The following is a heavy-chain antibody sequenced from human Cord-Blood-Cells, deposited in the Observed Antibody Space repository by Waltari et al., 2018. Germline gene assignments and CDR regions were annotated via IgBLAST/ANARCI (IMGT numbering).Heavy chain of an antibody. J-gene: IGHJ3*02. CDR2: ISYDGSNK. V-gene: IGHV3-30-3*01. Sequence: QVQLVESGGGVVQPGRSLRLSCAASGFTFSSYALTGVGQAPGKGLEWVAVISYDGSNKYYADSVKGRFTISRDNSKNTLYLQMNSLRAEDTAVYYCARDNWGLGAFDIWGQGTMVTVSS. CDR1: GFTFSSYA. CDR3: ARDNWGLGAFDI. D-gene: IGHD7-27*01.